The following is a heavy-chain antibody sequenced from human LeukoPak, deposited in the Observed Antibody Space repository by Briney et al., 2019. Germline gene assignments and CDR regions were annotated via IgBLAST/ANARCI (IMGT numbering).Heavy chain of an antibody. CDR3: ARDSRISYYGMDV. J-gene: IGHJ6*02. Sequence: GGSLRLSCAASGFTFSSYSMNWVRQAPGKGLEWVSSISSSSSYIYYADSVKGRFTIYRDNAKNSLYLQMNSLRAEDTAVYYCARDSRISYYGMDVWGQGTTVTVSS. V-gene: IGHV3-21*01. CDR1: GFTFSSYS. D-gene: IGHD1-14*01. CDR2: ISSSSSYI.